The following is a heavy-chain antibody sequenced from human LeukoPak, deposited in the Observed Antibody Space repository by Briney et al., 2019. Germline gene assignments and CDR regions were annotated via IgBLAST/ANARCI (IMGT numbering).Heavy chain of an antibody. J-gene: IGHJ3*02. CDR3: ARLGEIRFLEGLYAFDI. CDR1: RYTFTGYY. CDR2: INANSGVT. V-gene: IGHV1-2*02. D-gene: IGHD3-3*01. Sequence: ASAKVSCKASRYTFTGYYMHWVRRAPGQGLEWMGWINANSGVTNYAQTFQGRVTITADKSTSTAYMELSSLRSEDTAVYYCARLGEIRFLEGLYAFDIWGQGTMVTVSS.